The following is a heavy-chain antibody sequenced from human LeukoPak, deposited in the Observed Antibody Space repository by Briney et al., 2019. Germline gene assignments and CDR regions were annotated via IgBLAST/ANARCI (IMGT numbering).Heavy chain of an antibody. Sequence: ASVKVSCKTSGYSENFYGITWVRQVAGQGLEWMGWISAQHGQTEYAPNSQDRVTMTTDTYTNTAYMELRSLRSDDTAVYYCARGAAGYYYYYMDVWGKGTTVTVSS. CDR2: ISAQHGQT. J-gene: IGHJ6*03. D-gene: IGHD6-13*01. CDR3: ARGAAGYYYYYMDV. CDR1: GYSENFYG. V-gene: IGHV1-18*01.